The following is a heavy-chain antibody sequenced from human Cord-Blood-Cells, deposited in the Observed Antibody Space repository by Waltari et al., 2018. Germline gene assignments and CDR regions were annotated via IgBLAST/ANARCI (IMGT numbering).Heavy chain of an antibody. J-gene: IGHJ1*01. CDR1: GYTFTGYY. CDR2: INPNSVGT. CDR3: ARDQRITMVRGVIRVVAEYFQH. D-gene: IGHD3-10*01. Sequence: QVQLVQSGAEVKKPGASVKVSCKASGYTFTGYYMHWVRQAPGQGLEWMGWINPNSVGTNYAQKFQGRVTMTRDTSISTAYMELSRLRSDDTAVYYCARDQRITMVRGVIRVVAEYFQHWGQGTLVTVSS. V-gene: IGHV1-2*02.